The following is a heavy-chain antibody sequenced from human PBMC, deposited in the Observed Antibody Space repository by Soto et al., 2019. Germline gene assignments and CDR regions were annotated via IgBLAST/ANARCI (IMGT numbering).Heavy chain of an antibody. CDR2: IDPSDSYT. CDR3: ARQQLVLEGSYYYYGMDV. J-gene: IGHJ6*02. V-gene: IGHV5-10-1*01. Sequence: RGASLKISCKGSGYSFTSYWISWVRQMPGKGLEWMGRIDPSDSYTNYSPSFQGHVTISADKSISTAYLQWSSLKASDTAVYYCARQQLVLEGSYYYYGMDVWGQGTTVTVSS. CDR1: GYSFTSYW. D-gene: IGHD6-13*01.